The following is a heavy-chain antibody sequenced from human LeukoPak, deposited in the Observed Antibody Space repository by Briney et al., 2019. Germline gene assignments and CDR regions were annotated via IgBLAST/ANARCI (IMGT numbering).Heavy chain of an antibody. CDR3: ASDALPPPHDYYYMDV. CDR1: GDSINSYH. Sequence: PSETLSLTCSVSGDSINSYHWSWIRQSPGQGLEWIGYISYSGSTNYNPSLKSRLTMSVDTSKNQFSLKLSSVTAADTAVYYCASDALPPPHDYYYMDVWGKGTTVTVSS. CDR2: ISYSGST. V-gene: IGHV4-59*12. J-gene: IGHJ6*03.